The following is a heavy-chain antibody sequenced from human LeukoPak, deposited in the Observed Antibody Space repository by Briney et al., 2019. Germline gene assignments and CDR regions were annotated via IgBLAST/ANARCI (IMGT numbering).Heavy chain of an antibody. CDR3: AKDTQVRGDKSGYSDY. Sequence: RGSLRLSCAASGFTFSSYAMNWVRQAPGKGLEWVSGISGGGGGTYYADYVKGRFTISRDNSKNTLYLQMNSLRAEDTAVYYCAKDTQVRGDKSGYSDYWGQGTLVTVSS. V-gene: IGHV3-23*01. D-gene: IGHD3-22*01. CDR1: GFTFSSYA. J-gene: IGHJ4*02. CDR2: ISGGGGGT.